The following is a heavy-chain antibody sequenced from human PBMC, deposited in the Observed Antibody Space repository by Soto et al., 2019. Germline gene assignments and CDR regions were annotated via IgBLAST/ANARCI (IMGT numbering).Heavy chain of an antibody. V-gene: IGHV4-34*01. CDR1: GVSFRCYC. Sequence: ETLSFTCAVYGVSFRCYCWSWIRQSPGKGLEWIGEINHSGSSISTPPLNSRVTISVDTSKNQFSLKLRSVTAADTAAYYCARGISLIVEVHRDAPDKYYFDSWSQRTLVTVPS. CDR2: INHSGSS. CDR3: ARGISLIVEVHRDAPDKYYFDS. J-gene: IGHJ4*02. D-gene: IGHD2-15*01.